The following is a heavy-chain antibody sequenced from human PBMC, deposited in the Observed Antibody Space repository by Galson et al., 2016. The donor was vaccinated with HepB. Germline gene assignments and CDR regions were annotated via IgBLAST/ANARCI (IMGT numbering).Heavy chain of an antibody. CDR2: ISGSGDTA. CDR1: GFTFTNYW. V-gene: IGHV3-23*01. Sequence: SLRLSCAVSGFTFTNYWMTWVRQAPGKGLEWVSAISGSGDTAFYTDSVKGRFTISRDNSENTLYLQMNSLRAGDTALYYCAKGVNQQHPYYFDSWGQGILVTVSS. D-gene: IGHD1-14*01. J-gene: IGHJ4*02. CDR3: AKGVNQQHPYYFDS.